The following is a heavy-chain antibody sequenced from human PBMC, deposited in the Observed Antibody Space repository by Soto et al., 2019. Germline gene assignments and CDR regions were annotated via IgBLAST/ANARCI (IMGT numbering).Heavy chain of an antibody. V-gene: IGHV3-21*01. J-gene: IGHJ6*02. CDR1: GFTFSSYS. CDR3: ARGFVVVVAATGYYYGMDV. CDR2: ISSSSSYI. Sequence: GGSLRLSCAASGFTFSSYSMNWVRQAPGKGLEWVSSISSSSSYIYYADSVKGRFTISRDNAKNSLYLQMNSLRAEDTAVYYCARGFVVVVAATGYYYGMDVWGQGTTVTVSS. D-gene: IGHD2-15*01.